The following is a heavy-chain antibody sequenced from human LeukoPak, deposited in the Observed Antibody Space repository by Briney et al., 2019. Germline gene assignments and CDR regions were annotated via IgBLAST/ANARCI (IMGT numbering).Heavy chain of an antibody. CDR3: ARVKYGDYYYYYMDV. V-gene: IGHV4-59*01. Sequence: SETLSLXCTVSGGSISSYYWSWIRQPPGKGLEWIGYIYYSGSTSYNPSLKSRVTISVDTSKNQFSLKLSSVTAADTAVYYCARVKYGDYYYYYMDVWGKGTTVTVSS. D-gene: IGHD4-17*01. J-gene: IGHJ6*03. CDR1: GGSISSYY. CDR2: IYYSGST.